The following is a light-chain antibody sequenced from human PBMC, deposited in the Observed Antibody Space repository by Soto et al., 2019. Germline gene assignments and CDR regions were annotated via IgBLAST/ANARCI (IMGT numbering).Light chain of an antibody. Sequence: IVLTQSPDTLSFSPGERATLSCRASQSVGTRLAWYQHKTGQAPSLLMSGASSRATGIPDRFSGSGSETDFTLTISRLEPEDFALYYCQQYNNLPPTFGQGTKVEVK. CDR3: QQYNNLPPT. CDR1: QSVGTR. V-gene: IGKV3-20*01. J-gene: IGKJ1*01. CDR2: GAS.